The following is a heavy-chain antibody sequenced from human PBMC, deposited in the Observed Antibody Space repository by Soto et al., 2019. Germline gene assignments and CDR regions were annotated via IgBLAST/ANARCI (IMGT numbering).Heavy chain of an antibody. CDR2: IHYSGRT. Sequence: QVQLQESGPGLVKPSETLSVTCSVSNGSISGFYWTWIRQPPGKILEWIGYIHYSGRTDYNPSLTSRATMSVDTSKNQFSLNLKSITAADTAVYYCVRVGVGIGNHFDSWGRGTLVTVSS. D-gene: IGHD1-26*01. CDR1: NGSISGFY. V-gene: IGHV4-59*12. CDR3: VRVGVGIGNHFDS. J-gene: IGHJ4*02.